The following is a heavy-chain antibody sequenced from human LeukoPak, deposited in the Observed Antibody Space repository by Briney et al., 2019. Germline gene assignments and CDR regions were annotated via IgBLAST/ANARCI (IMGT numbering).Heavy chain of an antibody. Sequence: SETLSLTCTVSGGSISSYYWSWIRQPPGKGLEWIGYIYYSGSTNYNPSLKSRVTISVDTSKNQFSLKLSSVTAADTAVYYCARRRRAGTYFVDYWGQGTLVTVSS. CDR3: ARRRRAGTYFVDY. V-gene: IGHV4-59*08. CDR1: GGSISSYY. CDR2: IYYSGST. D-gene: IGHD1-7*01. J-gene: IGHJ4*02.